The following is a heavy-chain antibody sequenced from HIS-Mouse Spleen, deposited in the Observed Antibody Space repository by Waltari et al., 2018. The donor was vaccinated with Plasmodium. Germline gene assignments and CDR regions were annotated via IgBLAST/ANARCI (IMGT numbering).Heavy chain of an antibody. V-gene: IGHV3-23*01. CDR2: ISGSGGST. D-gene: IGHD7-27*01. J-gene: IGHJ4*02. CDR1: GFHFTRLL. Sequence: EVQLLEFGGRLVQHGGSLRLSCASFGFHFTRLLMIWVPRVPGKGLEWVSAISGSGGSTYYADSVKGRFTISRDNSKNTLYLQMNSLRAEDTAVYYCAKSSKGTGDLWDYWGQGTLVTVPS. CDR3: AKSSKGTGDLWDY.